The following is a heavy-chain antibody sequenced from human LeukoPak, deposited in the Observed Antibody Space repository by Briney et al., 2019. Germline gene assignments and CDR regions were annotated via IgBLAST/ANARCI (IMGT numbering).Heavy chain of an antibody. Sequence: ASVKVSCKTSGDTFSSYGISWVRQAPGQGPEWMGRIIPIVGSTNYAEKLQGRVTITADKSTSAVYMELSSLRSEDTAVYYCAREDPFNWGTYNFDYWGQGTLVTVSS. CDR3: AREDPFNWGTYNFDY. J-gene: IGHJ4*02. V-gene: IGHV1-69*04. CDR2: IIPIVGST. D-gene: IGHD7-27*01. CDR1: GDTFSSYG.